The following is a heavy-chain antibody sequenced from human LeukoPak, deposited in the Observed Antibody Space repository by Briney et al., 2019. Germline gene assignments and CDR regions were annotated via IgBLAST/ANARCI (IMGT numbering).Heavy chain of an antibody. D-gene: IGHD3-10*01. V-gene: IGHV3-11*04. J-gene: IGHJ4*02. CDR3: ARDGAAGSGIPSIDY. CDR1: GFTFSDYY. CDR2: IGSSGSSI. Sequence: GGPLRLSCAASGFTFSDYYMSWIRQAPGKGLEWVSYIGSSGSSIYYADSVKGRFTISRDNAKNSLYLQMNSLRAEDTAVYYCARDGAAGSGIPSIDYWGQGTLVTVSS.